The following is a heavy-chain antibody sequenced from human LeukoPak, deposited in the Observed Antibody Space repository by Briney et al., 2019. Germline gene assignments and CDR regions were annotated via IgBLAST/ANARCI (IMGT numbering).Heavy chain of an antibody. CDR1: GFTFSDYY. CDR2: ISSRGSTI. Sequence: GGSLRLSCAASGFTFSDYYMSWIRQAPGKGLEWVSYISSRGSTIYYADSVKGRFTISRDNAKNSLYLQMNSLRAEDTAVYYCARDVGAVPAAIYYYYMDVWGKGTTVTVSS. CDR3: ARDVGAVPAAIYYYYMDV. V-gene: IGHV3-11*01. J-gene: IGHJ6*03. D-gene: IGHD2-2*01.